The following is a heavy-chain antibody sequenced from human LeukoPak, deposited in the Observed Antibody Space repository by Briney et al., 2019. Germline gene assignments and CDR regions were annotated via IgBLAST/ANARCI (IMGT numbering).Heavy chain of an antibody. CDR1: GDSIRSSF. V-gene: IGHV4-59*01. D-gene: IGHD5-12*01. J-gene: IGHJ4*02. CDR3: ARGVWWLRYFDY. CDR2: IFYSGST. Sequence: SETLSLTCTVSGDSIRSSFWTWIRQPPGKGLEWIGYIFYSGSTNYNPSLKGRVTMSVDTSESQFSLKLNSVTAADTAVYYCARGVWWLRYFDYWGQGTLVTVSS.